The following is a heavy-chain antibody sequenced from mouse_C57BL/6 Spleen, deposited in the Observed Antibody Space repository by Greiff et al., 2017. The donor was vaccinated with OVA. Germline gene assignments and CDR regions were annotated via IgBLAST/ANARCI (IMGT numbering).Heavy chain of an antibody. D-gene: IGHD1-1*01. CDR2: ISSGSSTI. CDR1: GFTFSDYG. CDR3: ARPFTTGRNDFDY. Sequence: EVKLVESGGGLVKPGGSLKLSCAASGFTFSDYGMHWVRQAPEKGLEWVAYISSGSSTIYYADTVKGRFTISRDNAKNTMFLQMTSLRAEDTAMYYCARPFTTGRNDFDYWGQGTTLTVSS. V-gene: IGHV5-17*01. J-gene: IGHJ2*01.